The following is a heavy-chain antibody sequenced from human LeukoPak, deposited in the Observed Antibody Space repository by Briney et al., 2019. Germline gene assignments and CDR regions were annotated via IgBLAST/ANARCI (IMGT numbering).Heavy chain of an antibody. CDR3: ARDSILGGGGNPFDY. D-gene: IGHD3-3*02. V-gene: IGHV1-18*01. Sequence: SVKVSCKASGYTFTSYGISWVRQAPGQGLEWMGWISAYNGNTNYAQKLQGRVTMTTDTSTSTAYMELRSLRSDDTAVYYCARDSILGGGGNPFDYWGQGTLVTVSS. CDR2: ISAYNGNT. J-gene: IGHJ4*02. CDR1: GYTFTSYG.